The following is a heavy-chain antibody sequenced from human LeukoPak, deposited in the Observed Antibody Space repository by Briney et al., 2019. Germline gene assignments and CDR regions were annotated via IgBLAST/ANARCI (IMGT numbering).Heavy chain of an antibody. V-gene: IGHV3-30*18. D-gene: IGHD2-15*01. CDR3: AKDKEYCSGGSCYSDAFDI. CDR2: ISYDGSNK. CDR1: GFTFSSYG. Sequence: PGGSPRLSCAASGFTFSSYGMHWVRQAPGKGLEWVAVISYDGSNKYYADSVKGRFTISRDNSKNTLYLQMNSLRAEDTAVYYCAKDKEYCSGGSCYSDAFDIWGQGTMVTVSS. J-gene: IGHJ3*02.